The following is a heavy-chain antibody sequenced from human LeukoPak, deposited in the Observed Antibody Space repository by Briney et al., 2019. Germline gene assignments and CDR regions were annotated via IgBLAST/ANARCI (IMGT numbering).Heavy chain of an antibody. J-gene: IGHJ4*02. CDR1: RYFLYNGFY. Sequence: SETLSLTCNVSRYFLYNGFYWGWLRQPPGKGLECIGSIYYSGKTIYNPSLQSRVTISVDTSNNHFSLKLASVTAADTAVYYCARENIVIVPGAFDFWGQGTLVIASS. V-gene: IGHV4-38-2*02. CDR3: ARENIVIVPGAFDF. CDR2: IYYSGKT. D-gene: IGHD2/OR15-2a*01.